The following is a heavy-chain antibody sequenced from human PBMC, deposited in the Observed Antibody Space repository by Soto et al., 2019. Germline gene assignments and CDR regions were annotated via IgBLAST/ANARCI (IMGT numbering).Heavy chain of an antibody. J-gene: IGHJ5*01. V-gene: IGHV3-21*01. D-gene: IGHD1-1*01. CDR2: ISTSSSYI. Sequence: PGGSLRLSCEGSGFTFNPYNMNWVRQAPGKGLEWVASISTSSSYIYYAASAEGRFTVSRDNAKNSLYLQMSDLRDEDTAVYYCARGMERDTSKNWFDSWGQGTQVTVSS. CDR1: GFTFNPYN. CDR3: ARGMERDTSKNWFDS.